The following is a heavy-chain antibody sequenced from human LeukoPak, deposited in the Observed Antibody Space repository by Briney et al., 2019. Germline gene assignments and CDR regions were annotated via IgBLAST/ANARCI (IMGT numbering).Heavy chain of an antibody. J-gene: IGHJ4*02. CDR3: AKGDSSGYMYYFDY. CDR2: ISGSGGSA. Sequence: PGGSLRLSCAASGFTFSSYAMSWVRQAPGKGLEWVSAISGSGGSAYYADSVKGRFTISRDNSKNTLYLQMNSLRAEDTAVYYCAKGDSSGYMYYFDYWGQGTLVTVSS. CDR1: GFTFSSYA. V-gene: IGHV3-23*01. D-gene: IGHD3-22*01.